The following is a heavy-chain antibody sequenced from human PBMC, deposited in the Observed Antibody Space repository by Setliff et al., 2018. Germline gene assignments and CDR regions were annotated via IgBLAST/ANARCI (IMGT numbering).Heavy chain of an antibody. V-gene: IGHV4-59*01. CDR1: GGSISSYY. Sequence: SETLSLTCTVSGGSISSYYWSWIRQPPGKRLEWLGYIYYSGSTNYNPSLEGRVTISVDTSKNQFSLRLNSATAADTAVYYCAREGGGSGWTPDSWGQGTLVTVSS. D-gene: IGHD6-19*01. J-gene: IGHJ4*02. CDR2: IYYSGST. CDR3: AREGGGSGWTPDS.